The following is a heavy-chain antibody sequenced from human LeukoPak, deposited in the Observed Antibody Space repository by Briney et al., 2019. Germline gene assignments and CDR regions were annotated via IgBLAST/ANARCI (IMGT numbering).Heavy chain of an antibody. V-gene: IGHV3-23*01. CDR3: AKVGASIANYYMDV. CDR1: GFTFSSYA. D-gene: IGHD6-6*01. CDR2: ISGSGGST. Sequence: GGSLRLSCAASGFTFSSYAMSWVRQAPGKGLEWVSAISGSGGSTYYADSVKGRFTISRDNSKNTLDLQMNSLRAEDTAVYYCAKVGASIANYYMDVWGKGTTVTVSS. J-gene: IGHJ6*03.